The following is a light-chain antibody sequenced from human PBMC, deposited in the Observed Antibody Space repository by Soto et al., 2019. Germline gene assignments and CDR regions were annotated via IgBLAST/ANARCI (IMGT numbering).Light chain of an antibody. CDR1: QSISSW. Sequence: DIQMTQSPSTLSASVGDRVTITCRASQSISSWLAWYQQKPWKAPKLLIYDASSLESGVPSRFSGSGSGTEFTLTISSLQPDDFATSYCQQYNSYWTFGQGTKVEIK. J-gene: IGKJ1*01. CDR2: DAS. CDR3: QQYNSYWT. V-gene: IGKV1-5*01.